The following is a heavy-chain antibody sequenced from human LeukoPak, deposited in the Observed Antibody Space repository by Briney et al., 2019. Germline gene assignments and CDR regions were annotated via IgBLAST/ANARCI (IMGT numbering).Heavy chain of an antibody. J-gene: IGHJ4*02. CDR1: GGSISSYY. Sequence: PSETLSLTCTVSGGSISSYYWSWIRQPPGKGLEWIGYIYHSGSTYYNPSLKSRVTISVDRSKNQFSLKLSSVTAADTAVYYCARWGLLSYDFWSGYPYWGQGTLVTVSS. CDR2: IYHSGST. V-gene: IGHV4-59*12. D-gene: IGHD3-3*01. CDR3: ARWGLLSYDFWSGYPY.